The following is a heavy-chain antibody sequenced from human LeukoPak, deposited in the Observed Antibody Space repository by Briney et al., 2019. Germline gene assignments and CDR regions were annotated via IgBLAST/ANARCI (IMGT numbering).Heavy chain of an antibody. CDR2: IYPGDSDT. V-gene: IGHV5-51*01. D-gene: IGHD3-22*01. CDR1: GYSFSTYW. Sequence: GESLKISCKGSGYSFSTYWIGWVRQMPGKGLEWMGIIYPGDSDTRYSPSFQGQVTISADKSISTAYLQWSSLKASDTAMYYCATSPGLGGYFLDYWGQGTLVTVSS. J-gene: IGHJ4*02. CDR3: ATSPGLGGYFLDY.